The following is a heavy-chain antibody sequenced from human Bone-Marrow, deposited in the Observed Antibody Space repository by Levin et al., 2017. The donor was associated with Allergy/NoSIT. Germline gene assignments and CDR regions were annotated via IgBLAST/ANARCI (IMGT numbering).Heavy chain of an antibody. D-gene: IGHD3-16*02. Sequence: AGGSLRLSCTGSGYSFATYWTLWVRQAPGKGLEWMGVIYPDDSDTKYNPSFQGQVTISADRSINTAYLQWDSLKASDTAMYYCARLSIVAFDIWGHGTRVTVSS. V-gene: IGHV5-51*01. CDR1: GYSFATYW. CDR3: ARLSIVAFDI. J-gene: IGHJ3*02. CDR2: IYPDDSDT.